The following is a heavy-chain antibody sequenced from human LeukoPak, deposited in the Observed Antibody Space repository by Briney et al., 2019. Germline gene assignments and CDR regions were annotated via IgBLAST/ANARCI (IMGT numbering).Heavy chain of an antibody. CDR3: AVHLPGDYLAP. J-gene: IGHJ5*02. D-gene: IGHD4-17*01. Sequence: ASVKVSCKASGYTFTIYDINWVRQAAGQGLEWMGWMNPDSGNTDFAQKFQGRVTMTRNTSISTAYMELSSLTSEDTAVYYCAVHLPGDYLAPGGQGPRVTVSP. CDR1: GYTFTIYD. CDR2: MNPDSGNT. V-gene: IGHV1-8*01.